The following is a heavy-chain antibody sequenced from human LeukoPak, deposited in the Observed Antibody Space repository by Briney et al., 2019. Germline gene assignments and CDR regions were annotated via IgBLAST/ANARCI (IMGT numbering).Heavy chain of an antibody. Sequence: GGSLRLSCAASGFTFSSYSMNWVRQAPGKGLEWVSYISSSSSTIYYADSVKGRFTISRDNAKNSLYLQMNSLRAEDTAVYYCARGGGGRPNWFDPWGQGTLVTVSS. CDR1: GFTFSSYS. CDR2: ISSSSSTI. CDR3: ARGGGGRPNWFDP. J-gene: IGHJ5*02. V-gene: IGHV3-48*04. D-gene: IGHD3-16*01.